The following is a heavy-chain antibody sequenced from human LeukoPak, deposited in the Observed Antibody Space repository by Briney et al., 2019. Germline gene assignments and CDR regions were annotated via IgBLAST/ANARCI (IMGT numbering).Heavy chain of an antibody. V-gene: IGHV3-23*01. CDR3: AKEVSGSYSPTDY. CDR1: GFTFSSNT. CDR2: ISGSGSST. Sequence: GGSLRLSCAASGFTFSSNTMSWVRQAAGKGLEWVSAISGSGSSTYYADSVKGRFTISRDNSKNTLYLQMNSLRVADTAVYYCAKEVSGSYSPTDYWGQGTLVTVSS. D-gene: IGHD1-26*01. J-gene: IGHJ4*02.